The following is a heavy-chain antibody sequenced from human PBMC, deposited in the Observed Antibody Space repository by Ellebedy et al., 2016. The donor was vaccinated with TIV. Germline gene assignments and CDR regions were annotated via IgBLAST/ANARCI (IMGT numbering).Heavy chain of an antibody. J-gene: IGHJ4*02. CDR1: GYSFTSYW. CDR3: ARHTKDSSGVDY. D-gene: IGHD3-22*01. CDR2: IDPSDSYT. Sequence: GESLKISCKGSGYSFTSYWISWVRQMPGKGLEWMGRIDPSDSYTNYSPSFQGHVTISADKSISTAYLQWSSLKASDTAMYYGARHTKDSSGVDYWGQGTLVTVSS. V-gene: IGHV5-10-1*01.